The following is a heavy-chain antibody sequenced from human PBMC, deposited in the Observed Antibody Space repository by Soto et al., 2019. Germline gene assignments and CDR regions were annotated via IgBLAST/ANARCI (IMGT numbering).Heavy chain of an antibody. V-gene: IGHV3-21*01. D-gene: IGHD5-18*01. CDR1: GFTFSSYS. CDR3: ARVDVDTAMSYGMDV. CDR2: ISSSSSYI. Sequence: PGGSLRLSCAASGFTFSSYSMNWVRQAPGKGLEWVSSISSSSSYIYYADSVKGRFTISRDNAKNSLYLQMNSLRAEDTAVYYCARVDVDTAMSYGMDVWGQGTTVTVSS. J-gene: IGHJ6*02.